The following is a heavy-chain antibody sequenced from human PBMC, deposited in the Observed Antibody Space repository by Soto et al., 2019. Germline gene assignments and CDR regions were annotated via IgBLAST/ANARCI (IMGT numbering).Heavy chain of an antibody. J-gene: IGHJ6*03. Sequence: ASVKVSCKASGYTFTSYGISWVRQAPGQGLEWMGWISAYNGNTNYAQKLQGRVTMTTDTSTSTAYMELRSLRYDETAVYYCARLSKEGLHLGELSPSYYYYYYYMDVWGKGTTVTVSS. V-gene: IGHV1-18*01. CDR1: GYTFTSYG. D-gene: IGHD3-16*02. CDR3: ARLSKEGLHLGELSPSYYYYYYYMDV. CDR2: ISAYNGNT.